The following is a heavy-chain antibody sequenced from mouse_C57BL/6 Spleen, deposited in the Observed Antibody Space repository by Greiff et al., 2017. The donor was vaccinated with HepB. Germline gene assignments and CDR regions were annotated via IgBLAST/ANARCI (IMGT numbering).Heavy chain of an antibody. CDR3: ARHADYGSSHWYFDV. V-gene: IGHV5-6*01. D-gene: IGHD1-1*01. Sequence: EVQLVESGGDLVKPGGSLKLSCAASGFTFSSYGMSWVRQTPDKRLEWVATISSGGSYTYYPDSVKGRFTISRDNAKNTLYLQMSSLKSEDTAMYYCARHADYGSSHWYFDVWGTGTTVTVSS. J-gene: IGHJ1*03. CDR1: GFTFSSYG. CDR2: ISSGGSYT.